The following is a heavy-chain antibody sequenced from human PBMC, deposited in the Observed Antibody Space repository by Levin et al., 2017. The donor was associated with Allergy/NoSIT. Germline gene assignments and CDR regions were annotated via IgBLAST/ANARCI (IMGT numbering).Heavy chain of an antibody. CDR3: ARVGWNGWEFDF. V-gene: IGHV3-7*01. D-gene: IGHD6-19*01. CDR2: INKDGSVV. Sequence: AGGSLRLSCAASGFSFRSYYMTWVRQTPGAGLEWVANINKDGSVVIYVDSVKGRFTISRDNTQNSLFLEMNSLRVADTAVYYCARVGWNGWEFDFWGQGILVTVSS. CDR1: GFSFRSYY. J-gene: IGHJ4*02.